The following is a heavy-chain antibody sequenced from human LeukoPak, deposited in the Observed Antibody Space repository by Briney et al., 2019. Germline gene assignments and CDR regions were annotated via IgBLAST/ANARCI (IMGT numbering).Heavy chain of an antibody. D-gene: IGHD3-22*01. J-gene: IGHJ4*02. CDR1: GYTFTGYY. Sequence: GASVKVSCKASGYTFTGYYMHWVRQAPGQGLEWMGWINPNSGGTNYAQKFQGRVTMTRDTSISTAYMELSRLRSDDTAVYYCARVTYYYDSSGYFRAFDIWGQGTLVTVSS. CDR2: INPNSGGT. V-gene: IGHV1-2*02. CDR3: ARVTYYYDSSGYFRAFDI.